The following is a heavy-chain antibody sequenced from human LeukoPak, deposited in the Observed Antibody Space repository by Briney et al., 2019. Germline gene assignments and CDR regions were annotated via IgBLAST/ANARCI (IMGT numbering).Heavy chain of an antibody. CDR1: GGSISSSSYY. V-gene: IGHV4-39*07. Sequence: SETLSLTCTVSGGSISSSSYYWGWIRQPPGKGLEWIGEIYHSGSTNYNPSLKSRVTISVDTSKNQFSLKLSSVTAADTAVYYCASSTVVTKELRVPYFDYWGQGTLVTVSS. CDR3: ASSTVVTKELRVPYFDY. CDR2: IYHSGST. D-gene: IGHD4-23*01. J-gene: IGHJ4*02.